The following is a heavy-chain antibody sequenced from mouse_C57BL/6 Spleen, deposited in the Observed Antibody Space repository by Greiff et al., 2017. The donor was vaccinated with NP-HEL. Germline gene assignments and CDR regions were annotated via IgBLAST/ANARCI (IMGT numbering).Heavy chain of an antibody. CDR1: GYTFTSYW. J-gene: IGHJ3*01. CDR2: IDPSDSET. Sequence: QVQLQQPGAELVRPGSSVKLSCKASGYTFTSYWMHWVKQRPIQGLEWIGNIDPSDSETHYNQKFKDKATLTVDKSSSTAYMQLSSLTSEYSAVYYCASHPGTGFAYWGQGTLVTVSA. D-gene: IGHD3-3*01. V-gene: IGHV1-52*01. CDR3: ASHPGTGFAY.